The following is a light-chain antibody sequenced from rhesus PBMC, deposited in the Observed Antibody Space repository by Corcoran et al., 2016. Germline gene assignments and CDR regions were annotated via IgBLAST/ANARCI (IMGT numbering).Light chain of an antibody. J-gene: IGKJ2*01. CDR1: QSLLHSDGNTY. Sequence: DIVMIQTPLSLSVSLGEPASIFCRSSQSLLHSDGNTYLYWFLQKQGQSPQRLMSLVSKRASGGPDKVSGSGSGNDFTLKIGRVVAEDVGVFYCIQTLRAAYRFGQGAKVENK. CDR2: LVS. CDR3: IQTLRAAYR. V-gene: IGKV2-82*03.